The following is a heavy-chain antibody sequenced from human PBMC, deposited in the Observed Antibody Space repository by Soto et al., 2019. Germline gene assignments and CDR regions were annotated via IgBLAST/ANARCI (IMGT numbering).Heavy chain of an antibody. V-gene: IGHV4-34*01. J-gene: IGHJ5*02. CDR2: INHSGST. CDR3: ASPYKIHYGDYVRGFDP. CDR1: GGSFSGYY. Sequence: SETLSLTCAVYGGSFSGYYWSWIRQPPGKGLEWIGEINHSGSTNYNPSLKSRVTISVDTSKNQFSLKLSSVTAADTAVYYCASPYKIHYGDYVRGFDPWGQGTLVTVSS. D-gene: IGHD4-17*01.